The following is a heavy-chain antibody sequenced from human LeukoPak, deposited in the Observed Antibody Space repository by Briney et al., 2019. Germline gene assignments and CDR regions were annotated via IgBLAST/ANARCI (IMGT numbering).Heavy chain of an antibody. V-gene: IGHV4-39*01. CDR2: ISYSGIT. CDR1: GGAFSSSSYY. Sequence: KASETLSLTCSVSGGAFSSSSYYWGWIRQPPGKGLEWIGSISYSGITYYNQSLKRRVTISVDTSKKQFSVGLSSVTAADTAVYYCARHYDFWSAYFRGFFDQWGHGTLVSVSS. CDR3: ARHYDFWSAYFRGFFDQ. D-gene: IGHD3-3*01. J-gene: IGHJ4*01.